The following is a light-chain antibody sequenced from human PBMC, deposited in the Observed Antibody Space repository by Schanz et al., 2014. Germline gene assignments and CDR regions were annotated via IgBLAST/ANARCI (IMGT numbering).Light chain of an antibody. CDR3: QQYGIAPYA. V-gene: IGKV3-20*01. CDR1: QTFSSSY. CDR2: GAS. J-gene: IGKJ2*01. Sequence: EIVLTQSPGTLSLSPGERATLSCRASQTFSSSYLAWYQQKPGQAPRLLIYGASSRATGIPDRFTGSGSGTDFTLTISRLEPEDSAVYYCQQYGIAPYAFGRGTKLEIK.